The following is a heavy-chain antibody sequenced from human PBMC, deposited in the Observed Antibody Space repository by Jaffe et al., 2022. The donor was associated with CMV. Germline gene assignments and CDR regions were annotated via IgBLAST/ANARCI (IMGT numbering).Heavy chain of an antibody. J-gene: IGHJ4*02. Sequence: QVQLVQSGAEVKKPGSSVKVSCKASGGTFGRYAIHWVRQAPGQGLEWMGAIIPIYGTTNDAQKFQDRVTLTADKSTSAAYMELSSLRPEDTAVYYCARAILHDYYDSSAFSHWGQGTLVTVSS. D-gene: IGHD3-22*01. CDR2: IIPIYGTT. CDR3: ARAILHDYYDSSAFSH. V-gene: IGHV1-69*06. CDR1: GGTFGRYA.